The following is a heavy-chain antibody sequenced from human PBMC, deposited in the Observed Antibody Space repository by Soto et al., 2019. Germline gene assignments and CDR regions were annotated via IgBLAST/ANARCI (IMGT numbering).Heavy chain of an antibody. D-gene: IGHD2-2*01. CDR1: GGSLSGYY. Sequence: KASETLSLTCAVYGGSLSGYYWSWIRQPPGKGLEWIGEINHSGSTNYNPSLKSRVTISVDTSKNQFSLKLSSVTAADTAVYYCARGRARYCSSTSCYFGHYYYGMDVWGQGTTVTVSS. CDR3: ARGRARYCSSTSCYFGHYYYGMDV. V-gene: IGHV4-34*01. CDR2: INHSGST. J-gene: IGHJ6*02.